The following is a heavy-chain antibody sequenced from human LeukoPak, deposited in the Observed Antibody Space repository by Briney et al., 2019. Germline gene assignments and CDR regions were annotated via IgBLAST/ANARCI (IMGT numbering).Heavy chain of an antibody. CDR3: ARGQSASYYDFWSGYYGQGWFDP. CDR2: IYYSGST. CDR1: GGSISSSRYY. J-gene: IGHJ5*02. Sequence: SETLSLTCTVSGGSISSSRYYWGWIRQPPGKGLEWIGNIYYSGSTYYNPSLKSRVTISVDTSKNQFSLKLSSVTAADTAVYYCARGQSASYYDFWSGYYGQGWFDPWGQGTLVTVSS. D-gene: IGHD3-3*01. V-gene: IGHV4-39*07.